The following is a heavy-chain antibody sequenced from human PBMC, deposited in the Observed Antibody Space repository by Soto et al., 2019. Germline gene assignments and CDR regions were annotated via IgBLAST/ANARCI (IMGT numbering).Heavy chain of an antibody. V-gene: IGHV3-30*18. Sequence: QVQLVESGGGVVQPGRSLRLSCAASGFTFSSYGMHWVRQAPGKGLEWVAVISYDGSNKYYADSVKGRFTISRDNSKTTLYLQMNSLRAEDTAVYYCAKDSIAVAGYMYYFDYWGQGTLVTVSS. D-gene: IGHD6-19*01. CDR2: ISYDGSNK. CDR1: GFTFSSYG. CDR3: AKDSIAVAGYMYYFDY. J-gene: IGHJ4*02.